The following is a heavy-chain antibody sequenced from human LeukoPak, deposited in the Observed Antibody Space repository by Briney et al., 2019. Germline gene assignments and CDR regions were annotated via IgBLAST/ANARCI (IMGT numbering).Heavy chain of an antibody. J-gene: IGHJ4*02. V-gene: IGHV3-74*01. CDR1: GFTFSSYW. CDR3: ARALGRGRYFDY. D-gene: IGHD1-1*01. Sequence: GGSLRLSCGASGFTFSSYWMHWVRQAPGKGLVWVSRINSDGSSTSYADSVKGRFTISRDNAKNTLYLQMNSLRAEDTAVYYCARALGRGRYFDYWGQGTLVTVSS. CDR2: INSDGSST.